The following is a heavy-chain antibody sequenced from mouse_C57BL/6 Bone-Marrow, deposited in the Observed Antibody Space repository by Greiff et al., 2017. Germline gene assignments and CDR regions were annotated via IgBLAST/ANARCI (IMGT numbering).Heavy chain of an antibody. CDR2: LLPGSGST. D-gene: IGHD2-4*01. J-gene: IGHJ2*01. Sequence: VQVVESGAELMKPGASVKLSCKATGYTFTGYWIEWVKQRPGHGLEWLGELLPGSGSTNYNEKFKGKATFTADTSSNTAYMQLSSLTTEDFAIYYCAREDYDGRFDYWGQGTTLTVSS. CDR1: GYTFTGYW. V-gene: IGHV1-9*01. CDR3: AREDYDGRFDY.